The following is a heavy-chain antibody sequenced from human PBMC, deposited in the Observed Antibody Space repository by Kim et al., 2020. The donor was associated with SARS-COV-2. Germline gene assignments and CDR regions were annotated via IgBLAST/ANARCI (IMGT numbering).Heavy chain of an antibody. V-gene: IGHV1-2*02. D-gene: IGHD1-26*01. Sequence: ASVKVSCKASGYTFTGYYMHWVRQAPGQGLEWMGWINPNSGGTNYAQKFQGRVTMTRDTSISTAYMELSRLRSDDTAVYYCARVALGSYYLAYYYYGMDVWGQGTTVTVSS. CDR2: INPNSGGT. CDR3: ARVALGSYYLAYYYYGMDV. J-gene: IGHJ6*02. CDR1: GYTFTGYY.